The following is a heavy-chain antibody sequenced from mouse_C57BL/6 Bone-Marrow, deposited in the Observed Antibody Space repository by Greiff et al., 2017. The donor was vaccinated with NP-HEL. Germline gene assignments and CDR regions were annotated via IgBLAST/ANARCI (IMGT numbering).Heavy chain of an antibody. V-gene: IGHV2-2*01. J-gene: IGHJ3*01. CDR3: ARNLDYYGSSSFAY. D-gene: IGHD1-1*01. CDR2: IWSGGST. CDR1: GFSLTSYG. Sequence: VKLVESGPGLVQPSQSLSITCTVSGFSLTSYGVHWVRQSPGKGLEWLGVIWSGGSTDYNAAFISRLSISKDNSKSQVFFKMNSLQADDTAIYYCARNLDYYGSSSFAYWGQGTLVTVSA.